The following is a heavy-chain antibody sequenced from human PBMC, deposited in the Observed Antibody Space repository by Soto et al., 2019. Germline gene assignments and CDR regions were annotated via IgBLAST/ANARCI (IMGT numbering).Heavy chain of an antibody. CDR2: ISAYNGNT. CDR3: ARIVDIVVVVAPGWFDP. Sequence: QVQLVPSGAEVKKPGASVKVSCKASGYTFTSYGISWVRQAPGQGLERMGWISAYNGNTNYAQKLKGRVTMTTDTSTSTAYMELRSLRSDDTAVYYCARIVDIVVVVAPGWFDPWGQGTLVTVSS. V-gene: IGHV1-18*01. J-gene: IGHJ5*02. CDR1: GYTFTSYG. D-gene: IGHD2-15*01.